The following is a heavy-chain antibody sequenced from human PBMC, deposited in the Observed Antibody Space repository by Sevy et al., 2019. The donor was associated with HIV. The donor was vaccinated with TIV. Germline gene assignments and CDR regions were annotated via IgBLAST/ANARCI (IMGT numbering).Heavy chain of an antibody. CDR2: ISSSGSAI. Sequence: GGSLRLSCAASGFTFSSYEMNWVRQAPGKGLEWTSYISSSGSAIYYAHSVKGRFTISRDNAKNSLYLQMNSLRAEDTAVYYCARGFGDTDYWGQGTLVTVSS. D-gene: IGHD4-17*01. V-gene: IGHV3-48*03. CDR1: GFTFSSYE. CDR3: ARGFGDTDY. J-gene: IGHJ4*02.